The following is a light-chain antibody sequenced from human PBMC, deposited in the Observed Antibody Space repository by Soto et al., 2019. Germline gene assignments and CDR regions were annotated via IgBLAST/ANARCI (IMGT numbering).Light chain of an antibody. J-gene: IGLJ1*01. CDR3: SSYTSSSTHF. V-gene: IGLV2-14*01. Sequence: QSVLTQPASVSGSPGQSITISCTGTSSDVGGYNYVSWYQQHPGKAPKLMIYEVSNRPSGVSNRFSGSKSGNTASLTISGVQAEDEADYYGSSYTSSSTHFFGTGTKVTVL. CDR1: SSDVGGYNY. CDR2: EVS.